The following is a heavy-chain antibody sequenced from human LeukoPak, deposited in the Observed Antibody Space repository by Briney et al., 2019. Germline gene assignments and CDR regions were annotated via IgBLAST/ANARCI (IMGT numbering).Heavy chain of an antibody. J-gene: IGHJ6*02. CDR2: ISGSSGST. V-gene: IGHV3-23*01. CDR1: GFTFSSYA. CDR3: AKGLAQYYYGSGSYFPRTYYYYGMDV. D-gene: IGHD3-10*01. Sequence: GGSLRLSCAASGFTFSSYAMSWVRQAPGKGLEWVSAISGSSGSTYYADSVKGRFTISRDNSKNTLYLQMNSLRAEDTAVYYCAKGLAQYYYGSGSYFPRTYYYYGMDVWGQGTTVTVSS.